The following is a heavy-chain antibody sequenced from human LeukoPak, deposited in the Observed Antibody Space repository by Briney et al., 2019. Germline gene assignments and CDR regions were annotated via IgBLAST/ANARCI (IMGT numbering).Heavy chain of an antibody. Sequence: ASVKVSCKVSGYTLTELSMHWVRQAPGKGLEWKGGFDPEDGETIYAQKFQGRVTMTEDTSTDTAYMELSSLRSEDTAVYYCATVLPVAGIGGGFDYWGQGTLVTVSS. CDR1: GYTLTELS. J-gene: IGHJ4*02. D-gene: IGHD6-19*01. CDR3: ATVLPVAGIGGGFDY. V-gene: IGHV1-24*01. CDR2: FDPEDGET.